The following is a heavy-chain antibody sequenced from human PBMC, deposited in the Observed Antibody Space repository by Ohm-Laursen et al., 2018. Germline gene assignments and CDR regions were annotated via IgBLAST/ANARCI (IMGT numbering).Heavy chain of an antibody. CDR1: GFTFTSHA. J-gene: IGHJ4*02. V-gene: IGHV3-23*01. Sequence: SLRLSCAASGFTFTSHAMSWVRQAPGKGLEWVSSISGPGTSTYYTGSVKGRFIISRDDSNTLYLQMDSLRAEDTAVYYCAKYMGRSRDGVDYWGQGTLVTVSS. CDR2: ISGPGTST. D-gene: IGHD5-24*01. CDR3: AKYMGRSRDGVDY.